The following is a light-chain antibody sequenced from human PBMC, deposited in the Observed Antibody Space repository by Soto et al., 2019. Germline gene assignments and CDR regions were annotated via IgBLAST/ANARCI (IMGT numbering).Light chain of an antibody. V-gene: IGKV1-39*01. Sequence: DIQMTQSPSSLSASVGDRVTITCRASQSIIRALNWYQQKPGQAPKMLIYGASSLESGVPSRFSGSGSGTDFSLDISNLQPEDFATYYCQQSYSNFRTVGQGTKVEIK. CDR2: GAS. CDR1: QSIIRA. J-gene: IGKJ1*01. CDR3: QQSYSNFRT.